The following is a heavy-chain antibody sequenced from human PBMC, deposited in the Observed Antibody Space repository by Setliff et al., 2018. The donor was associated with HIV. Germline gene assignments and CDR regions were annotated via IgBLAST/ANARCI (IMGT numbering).Heavy chain of an antibody. J-gene: IGHJ6*03. D-gene: IGHD6-13*01. CDR1: GGSITSDSFY. CDR2: IYYRGDT. Sequence: SETLSLTCTVSGGSITSDSFYWGWIRQPPGKGLEWIGSIYYRGDTYYNPSLKSRVTTSVDTIKNQFFLKLSSLTAADTAVYYCARCPSNHMTEAVKKTIYYHYMDVWGKGTTVTVSS. CDR3: ARCPSNHMTEAVKKTIYYHYMDV. V-gene: IGHV4-39*01.